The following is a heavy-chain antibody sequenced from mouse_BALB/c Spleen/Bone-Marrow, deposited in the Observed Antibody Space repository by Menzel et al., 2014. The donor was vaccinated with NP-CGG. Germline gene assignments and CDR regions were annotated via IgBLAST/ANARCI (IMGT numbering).Heavy chain of an antibody. J-gene: IGHJ2*01. D-gene: IGHD2-4*01. CDR1: GFTFSDYY. V-gene: IGHV5-4*02. Sequence: VQLKESGGGLVKPGGSLKLSCAASGFTFSDYYMYWVRQTPEKRLEWVATISDGGSYTYYPDSVKGRFTISRDNAKNNLYLQMSSLKPEDTAMYYCARVSYDYFDYWGQGTTLTVFS. CDR2: ISDGGSYT. CDR3: ARVSYDYFDY.